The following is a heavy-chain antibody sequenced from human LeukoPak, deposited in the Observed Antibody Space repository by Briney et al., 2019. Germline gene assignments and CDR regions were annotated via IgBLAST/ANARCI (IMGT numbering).Heavy chain of an antibody. D-gene: IGHD3-10*01. V-gene: IGHV4-59*01. J-gene: IGHJ4*02. Sequence: SETLSLTCTVSGGSISSYYWSWIRQPPGKGLEWIGYIYYSGSTNYNPSLKSRVTISVDTSKNQFSLKLSSVTAADTAVYYCAKNPYYYSSGVDYWGQGTLVTVSS. CDR1: GGSISSYY. CDR3: AKNPYYYSSGVDY. CDR2: IYYSGST.